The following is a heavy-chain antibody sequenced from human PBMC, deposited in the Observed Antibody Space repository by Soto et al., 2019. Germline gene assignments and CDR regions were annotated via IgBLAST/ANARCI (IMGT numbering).Heavy chain of an antibody. J-gene: IGHJ4*02. CDR1: GFTFSSYW. V-gene: IGHV3-74*01. D-gene: IGHD1-26*01. CDR3: SRVGGSTWH. Sequence: PGGSLRLSCAASGFTFSSYWMHWVRQAPGKGLVWVSRINSDGCSTNYADFVKGRFTISRDNAKNTLYLQMNSLRVEDTAVYYCSRVGGSTWHWGQGTLVTVSS. CDR2: INSDGCST.